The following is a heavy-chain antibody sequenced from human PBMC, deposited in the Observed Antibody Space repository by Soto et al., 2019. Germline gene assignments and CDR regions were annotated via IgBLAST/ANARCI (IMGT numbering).Heavy chain of an antibody. D-gene: IGHD1-26*01. Sequence: SETLSLTCTVSGGSISSTSYYWGWIRQPPGKGLEWIGSIYYSGSTYYNPSLKSRVTISVDTSKNQFSLKLSSVTAADTAVYYCATQEVGGTYVYTFDPWGQGTLVTVSS. V-gene: IGHV4-39*01. CDR2: IYYSGST. CDR3: ATQEVGGTYVYTFDP. CDR1: GGSISSTSYY. J-gene: IGHJ5*02.